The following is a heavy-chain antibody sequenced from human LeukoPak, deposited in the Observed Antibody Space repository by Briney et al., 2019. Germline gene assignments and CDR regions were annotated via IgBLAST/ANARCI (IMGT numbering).Heavy chain of an antibody. D-gene: IGHD4-17*01. CDR2: IKQDGSEK. CDR1: GFIFSSYW. J-gene: IGHJ5*02. Sequence: GGSLRLSCAASGFIFSSYWMSWVRQAPGKGLEWVANIKQDGSEKYYVDSVKGRFTVSRDNAKNSMYLQMNSLRAEDTAVYYCATTGIKSVTTHGPWGQGTQVTVSS. CDR3: ATTGIKSVTTHGP. V-gene: IGHV3-7*01.